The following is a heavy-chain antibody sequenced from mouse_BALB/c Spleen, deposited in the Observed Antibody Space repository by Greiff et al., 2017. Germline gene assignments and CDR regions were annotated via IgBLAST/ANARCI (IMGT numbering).Heavy chain of an antibody. J-gene: IGHJ4*01. D-gene: IGHD2-14*01. CDR2: ISDGGSYT. Sequence: EVKLMESGGGLVKPGGSLKLSCAASGFTFSDYYMYWVRQTPEKRLEWVATISDGGSYTYYPDSVKGRFTISRDNAKNNLYLQMSSLKSEDTAMYYCARGDRYDGDAMDYWGQGTSVTVSS. V-gene: IGHV5-4*02. CDR1: GFTFSDYY. CDR3: ARGDRYDGDAMDY.